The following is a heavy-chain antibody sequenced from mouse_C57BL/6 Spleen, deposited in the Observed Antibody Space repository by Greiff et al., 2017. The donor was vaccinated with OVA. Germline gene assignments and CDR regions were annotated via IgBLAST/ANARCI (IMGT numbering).Heavy chain of an antibody. CDR1: GFSFNTYA. Sequence: EVKLEESGGGLVQPKGSLKLSCAASGFSFNTYAMNWVRQAPGKGLEWVARIRSKSNNYATYYADSVKDRFTISRDDSESMLYLQMNNLKTEDTAMYYCVRSSPLTGNFDYWGQGTTLTVSS. J-gene: IGHJ2*01. CDR3: VRSSPLTGNFDY. V-gene: IGHV10-1*01. D-gene: IGHD4-1*01. CDR2: IRSKSNNYAT.